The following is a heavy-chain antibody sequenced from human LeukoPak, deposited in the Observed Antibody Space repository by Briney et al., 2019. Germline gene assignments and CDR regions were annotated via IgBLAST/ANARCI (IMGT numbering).Heavy chain of an antibody. CDR1: GFTFGDYA. CDR3: TRERERRIWFGELGDAFDI. D-gene: IGHD3-10*01. CDR2: IRSKAYGGTT. Sequence: GGSLRLSCTASGFTFGDYAMSWFRQAPGKGLEWVGFIRSKAYGGTTEYAASVKGRFTISRDDSKSIAYLQMNSLKTEGTAVYYCTRERERRIWFGELGDAFDIWGQGTMVTVSS. V-gene: IGHV3-49*03. J-gene: IGHJ3*02.